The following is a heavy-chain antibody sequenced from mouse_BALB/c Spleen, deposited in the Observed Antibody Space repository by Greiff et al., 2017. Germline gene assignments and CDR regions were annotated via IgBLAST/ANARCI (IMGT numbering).Heavy chain of an antibody. CDR3: NARIRDAIDY. J-gene: IGHJ4*01. CDR2: IDPENSDT. CDR1: GFNIKDYY. V-gene: IGHV14-4*02. Sequence: EVQLQQSGAELVRPGASVKLSCTASGFNIKDYYMHWVKQRPEQGLEWIGWIDPENSDTEYAPKFQGKATMTADTSSNTAYLQLRSLTSEDTAVYYCNARIRDAIDYWGQGTSVTVSS.